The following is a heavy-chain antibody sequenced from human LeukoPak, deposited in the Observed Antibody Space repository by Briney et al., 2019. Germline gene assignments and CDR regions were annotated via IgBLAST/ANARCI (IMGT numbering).Heavy chain of an antibody. V-gene: IGHV3-11*01. D-gene: IGHD5-18*01. Sequence: GGSLRLSCAASGFTFSDYYMSWIRQAPGKGLEWVSYISSSGSTIYYADSVKGRFTVSRDNAKNSLHLQMNSLRVEDTAVYYCARDPGYSYVGYWGQGTLVTVSS. CDR3: ARDPGYSYVGY. J-gene: IGHJ4*02. CDR1: GFTFSDYY. CDR2: ISSSGSTI.